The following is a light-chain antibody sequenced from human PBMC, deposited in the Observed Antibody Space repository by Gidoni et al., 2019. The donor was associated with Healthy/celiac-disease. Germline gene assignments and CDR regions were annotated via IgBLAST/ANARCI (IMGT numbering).Light chain of an antibody. J-gene: IGKJ1*01. CDR1: QSVSSSY. V-gene: IGKV3-20*01. CDR2: GAS. Sequence: SQSVSSSYLAWYQQKPGQAPRLLIYGASSRATGIPDRFSGSGSGKDFTLTISRLEPEELAVNYCQQYGSSPVPCGQGTKVEIK. CDR3: QQYGSSPVP.